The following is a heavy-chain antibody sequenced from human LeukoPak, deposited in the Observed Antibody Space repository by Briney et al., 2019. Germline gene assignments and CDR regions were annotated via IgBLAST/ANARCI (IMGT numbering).Heavy chain of an antibody. CDR3: ATASRGGDY. CDR2: VDPEDGET. CDR1: GYTFTDYY. Sequence: WASVKVSCKVSGYTFTDYYMDWVQQAPGKGLEWMGLVDPEDGETIYADKFQGRVTITADTSTDTAYMELSSLRAEDTAVYYCATASRGGDYWGQGTLATVSS. J-gene: IGHJ4*02. V-gene: IGHV1-69-2*01.